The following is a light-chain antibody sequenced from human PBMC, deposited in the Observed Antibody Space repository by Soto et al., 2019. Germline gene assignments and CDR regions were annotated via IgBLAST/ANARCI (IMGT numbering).Light chain of an antibody. CDR1: QGINIF. CDR2: AAS. V-gene: IGKV1-9*01. Sequence: DIQLTQSPSFLSASVGDRVTITCRASQGINIFLAWFQQKPGKAPNLLISAASTLPSGVPSRFRGSGSGTEFTLTISRLQPDDFEIYYCQQYNSQSWTFGQGTKVDIK. CDR3: QQYNSQSWT. J-gene: IGKJ1*01.